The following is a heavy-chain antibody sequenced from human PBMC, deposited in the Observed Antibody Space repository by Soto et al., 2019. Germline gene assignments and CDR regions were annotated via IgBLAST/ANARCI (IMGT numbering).Heavy chain of an antibody. D-gene: IGHD6-13*01. Sequence: QVQLQQWGAGLLKPSETLSLTCAVYGGSFSGYYWSWIRQPPGKGLEWIGEINHSGSTNYNPSLKSRVTISVDTYKNQFSLKLSSVTAADTAVYYCARGLFPLYSSLGGCWFDPWGQGTLVTVSS. V-gene: IGHV4-34*01. CDR1: GGSFSGYY. CDR2: INHSGST. CDR3: ARGLFPLYSSLGGCWFDP. J-gene: IGHJ5*02.